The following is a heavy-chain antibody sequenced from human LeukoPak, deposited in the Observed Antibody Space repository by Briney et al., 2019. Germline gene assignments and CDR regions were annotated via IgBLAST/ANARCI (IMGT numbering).Heavy chain of an antibody. CDR3: ARDLARETGY. V-gene: IGHV3-23*01. CDR2: ISNSDGKT. J-gene: IGHJ4*02. Sequence: GGSLRLSCAASGFTFSSYAMSWVRQAPGKGLEWVLTISNSDGKTYYADSVKGRFTISRDNSKNTLYLQVNSLRAEDTAVYYCARDLARETGYWGQGTLVTVSS. CDR1: GFTFSSYA.